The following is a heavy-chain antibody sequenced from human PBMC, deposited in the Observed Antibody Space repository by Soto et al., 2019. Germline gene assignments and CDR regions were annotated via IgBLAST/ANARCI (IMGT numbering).Heavy chain of an antibody. J-gene: IGHJ4*02. CDR3: ASRMAAAVDY. D-gene: IGHD6-13*01. V-gene: IGHV4-39*01. CDR2: IYYSGST. CDR1: GGSISSSSYY. Sequence: SETLSLTCTVSGGSISSSSYYWGWIRQPPGKGLEWIGSIYYSGSTYYNPSLKSRVTISVDTSKNQFSLKLSSVTAADTTVYYCASRMAAAVDYWGQGTLVTVSS.